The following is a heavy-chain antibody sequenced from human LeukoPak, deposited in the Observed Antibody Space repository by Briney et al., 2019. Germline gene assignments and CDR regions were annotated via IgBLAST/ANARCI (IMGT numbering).Heavy chain of an antibody. J-gene: IGHJ4*02. Sequence: ASVKVSCKASGGTFSSYAISWVRQAPGQGLEWMGGIIPIFGTANYAQKFQGRVTITADESTSTAYMELSSLRAEDTAVYYCAKSPVLRYFDWQLDYWGQGTLVTVSS. D-gene: IGHD3-9*01. V-gene: IGHV1-69*13. CDR3: AKSPVLRYFDWQLDY. CDR1: GGTFSSYA. CDR2: IIPIFGTA.